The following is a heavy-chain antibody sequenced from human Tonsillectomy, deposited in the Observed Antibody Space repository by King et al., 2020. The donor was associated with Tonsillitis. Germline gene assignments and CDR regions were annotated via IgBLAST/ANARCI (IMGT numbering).Heavy chain of an antibody. CDR3: ARHGCSITSCYLSVYYYGMDA. CDR2: IDPSDSYT. D-gene: IGHD2-2*01. J-gene: IGHJ6*02. Sequence: VQLVESGAEVKKPGESLRISCKGSGYSFTSYWINWVRQMPGKGLEWMGRIDPSDSYTNYSPSFQGHVTISADKSISTAYLQWSSLKASDTAMYYCARHGCSITSCYLSVYYYGMDAWGQGTTVTVSS. CDR1: GYSFTSYW. V-gene: IGHV5-10-1*03.